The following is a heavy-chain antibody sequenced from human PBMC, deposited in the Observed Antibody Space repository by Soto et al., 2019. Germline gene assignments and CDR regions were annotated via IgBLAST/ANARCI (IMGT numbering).Heavy chain of an antibody. V-gene: IGHV4-59*08. Sequence: QVQLQESGPGLVKPSETLSLTCTVSGGSISSYYWSWIRQPPGKGLEWIGYIYYSGRTHYNPSLTRRVTTSVDTSKNQFSLKLSSVAAADTAVYYCSTHYEYSSSSEDYYYYRDVCGKWTTVTVSS. D-gene: IGHD6-6*01. CDR3: STHYEYSSSSEDYYYYRDV. CDR1: GGSISSYY. J-gene: IGHJ6*03. CDR2: IYYSGRT.